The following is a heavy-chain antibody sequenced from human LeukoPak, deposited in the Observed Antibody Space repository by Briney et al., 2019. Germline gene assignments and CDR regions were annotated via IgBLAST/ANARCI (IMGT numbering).Heavy chain of an antibody. D-gene: IGHD6-19*01. CDR1: GDSVSSNSAA. V-gene: IGHV6-1*01. CDR2: TYYRSKWYN. CDR3: ARVVSSGWEDFDY. J-gene: IGHJ4*02. Sequence: SQTLSLTCAISGDSVSSNSAAWHWIRQSPSRGLEWLGRTYYRSKWYNDYAVSVKSRITINPGTSKNQFSLQLNSVTPEDTAVYYCARVVSSGWEDFDYWGQGTLVTVSS.